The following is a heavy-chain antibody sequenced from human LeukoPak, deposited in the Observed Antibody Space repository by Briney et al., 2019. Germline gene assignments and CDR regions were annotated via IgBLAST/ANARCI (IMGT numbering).Heavy chain of an antibody. CDR3: ARGGYYDSSFDI. CDR1: GFTFSSYW. J-gene: IGHJ4*02. V-gene: IGHV3-74*01. Sequence: GGSLRLSCAASGFTFSSYWMHWVRQAPGKGLVWVSRINSDGSSISYADSVKGRFTISRDNAKNTLYLQMNSLRAEDTAVYYCARGGYYDSSFDIWGQGTLLTVSS. CDR2: INSDGSSI. D-gene: IGHD3-22*01.